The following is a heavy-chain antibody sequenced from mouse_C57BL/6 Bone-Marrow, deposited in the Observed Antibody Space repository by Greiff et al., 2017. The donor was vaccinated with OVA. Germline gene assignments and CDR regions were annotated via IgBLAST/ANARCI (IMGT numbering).Heavy chain of an antibody. CDR3: TRDHGYMRGNYAMDY. D-gene: IGHD2-2*01. CDR1: GFTFSSYA. CDR2: ISSGGDYI. J-gene: IGHJ4*01. V-gene: IGHV5-9-1*02. Sequence: EVNLVESGEGLVKPGGSLKLSCAASGFTFSSYAMSWVRQTPEKRLEWVAYISSGGDYIYYADTVKGRFTISRDNARNTLYLQMSSLKSEDTAMYYCTRDHGYMRGNYAMDYWGQGTSVTVSS.